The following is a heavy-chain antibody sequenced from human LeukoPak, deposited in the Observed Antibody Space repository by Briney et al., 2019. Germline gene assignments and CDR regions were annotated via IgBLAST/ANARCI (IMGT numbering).Heavy chain of an antibody. V-gene: IGHV4-34*01. Sequence: SETLSLTCAVYGGSFSGYYWSWIRHPPGKGLEWIVEINHSEHPKYNLSLKSPVPIPVDTSKHHFSLTLSSVTAADTAVYYCARSKRPHFWSGYSGPFDYWGKGTLVTVSS. CDR2: INHSEHP. D-gene: IGHD3-3*02. CDR1: GGSFSGYY. CDR3: ARSKRPHFWSGYSGPFDY. J-gene: IGHJ4*02.